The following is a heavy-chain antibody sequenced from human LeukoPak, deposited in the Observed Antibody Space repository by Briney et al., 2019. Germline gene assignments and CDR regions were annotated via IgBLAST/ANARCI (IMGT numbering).Heavy chain of an antibody. V-gene: IGHV3-74*01. J-gene: IGHJ4*02. CDR3: ARDLRWLGVGYFDY. D-gene: IGHD6-19*01. CDR1: GFTFSNDW. CDR2: INSDGSST. Sequence: GGSLRLSCAASGFTFSNDWMGWVRQAPGKGLVWVSRINSDGSSTSYADSVKGRFTISRDNAKNTLYLQMNSLRAEDTAVYYCARDLRWLGVGYFDYWGQGTLVTVSS.